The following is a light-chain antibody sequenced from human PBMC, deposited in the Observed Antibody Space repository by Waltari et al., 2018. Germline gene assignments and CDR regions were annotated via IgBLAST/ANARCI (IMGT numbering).Light chain of an antibody. Sequence: QSALTQPPSASGSPGQSVTISCTGNSSDVGGYNYVSWYQQHPGKGPKLMIYEVSQRPSGVPDRFSGSKSGNTASLTVSGLQAEDEADYYCSSYAGSNNLIFGGGTKLTVL. V-gene: IGLV2-8*01. J-gene: IGLJ2*01. CDR3: SSYAGSNNLI. CDR2: EVS. CDR1: SSDVGGYNY.